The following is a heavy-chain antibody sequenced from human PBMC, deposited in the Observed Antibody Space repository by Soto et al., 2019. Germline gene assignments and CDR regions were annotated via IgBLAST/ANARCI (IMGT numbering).Heavy chain of an antibody. Sequence: SETLSLTCTVSSGSISVTNVFWGWVRQPPGKGLEWIGNIDYSGTAYFSPSLATRVTFHVDTSKNQFSLTLYSVTAADTAVYYCTRITGRHLDYWGQGILVTVSS. CDR2: IDYSGTA. D-gene: IGHD1-20*01. J-gene: IGHJ4*02. CDR1: SGSISVTNVF. V-gene: IGHV4-39*01. CDR3: TRITGRHLDY.